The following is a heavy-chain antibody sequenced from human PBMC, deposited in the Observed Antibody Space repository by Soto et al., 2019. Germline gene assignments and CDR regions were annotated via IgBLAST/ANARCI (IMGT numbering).Heavy chain of an antibody. D-gene: IGHD5-12*01. J-gene: IGHJ6*02. CDR3: ARQSKGYSGYEYYYYGMDV. CDR2: IYYSGST. CDR1: GVSISSGDYY. Sequence: SETLSLTCTVSGVSISSGDYYWSWIRQPPGKGLEWIGSIYYSGSTYYNPSLKNRVTISVDTSKNHFSLKLSSVTAADTAVYYCARQSKGYSGYEYYYYGMDVWGQGTTVTVSS. V-gene: IGHV4-39*01.